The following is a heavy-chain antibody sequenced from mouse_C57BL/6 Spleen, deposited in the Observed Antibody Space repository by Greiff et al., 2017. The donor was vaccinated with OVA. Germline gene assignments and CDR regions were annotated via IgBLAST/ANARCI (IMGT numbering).Heavy chain of an antibody. CDR3: ATYYSNVYYFDY. Sequence: QVQLQQPGAELVKPGASVKLSCKASGYTFTSYWMHWVKQRPGQGLEWIGMIHPNSGSTNYNEKFKSKATLTVDKSSSTAYMQLSSLTSEDSAVYYCATYYSNVYYFDYWGQGTTLTVSS. CDR1: GYTFTSYW. J-gene: IGHJ2*01. CDR2: IHPNSGST. V-gene: IGHV1-64*01. D-gene: IGHD2-5*01.